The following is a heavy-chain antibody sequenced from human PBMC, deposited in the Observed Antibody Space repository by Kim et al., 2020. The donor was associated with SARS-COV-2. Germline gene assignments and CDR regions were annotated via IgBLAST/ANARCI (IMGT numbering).Heavy chain of an antibody. V-gene: IGHV3-30*04. D-gene: IGHD1-20*01. J-gene: IGHJ3*02. Sequence: GGSLRLSCAASGFTFSSYAMHWVRQAPGKGLEWVAVISYDGSNKYYADSVKGRFTISRDNSKNTLYLQMNSLRAEDTAVYYCARGFQESGINLSWRDAFDNWGQGAMVTVSS. CDR1: GFTFSSYA. CDR2: ISYDGSNK. CDR3: ARGFQESGINLSWRDAFDN.